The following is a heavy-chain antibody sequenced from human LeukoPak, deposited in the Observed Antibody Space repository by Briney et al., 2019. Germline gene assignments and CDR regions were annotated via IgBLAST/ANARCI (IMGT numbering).Heavy chain of an antibody. CDR1: GITFSTYW. Sequence: PGGSLRLSCAASGITFSTYWMQWVRQDPGKGLVWVSHINSYGSSTAYADSVKGRFTISRDNAKKTLYLQMNSLRVEDTAIYYCRTYRWGDSFEYWGQGTLVTVSS. V-gene: IGHV3-74*01. D-gene: IGHD3-16*01. CDR3: RTYRWGDSFEY. J-gene: IGHJ4*02. CDR2: INSYGSST.